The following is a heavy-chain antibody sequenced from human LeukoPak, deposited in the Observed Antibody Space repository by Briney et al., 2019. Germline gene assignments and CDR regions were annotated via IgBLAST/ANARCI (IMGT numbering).Heavy chain of an antibody. Sequence: GGSLRLSCAASGFTVSSNYMSWVRQAPGKGLEWVSAISGSGDFTYYADSVKGRFTISRDNPKNTVYLQMNSLRAEDTAVYYCAKEGQLAPSYFDYWGQGTLVTVSS. V-gene: IGHV3-23*01. CDR2: ISGSGDFT. CDR3: AKEGQLAPSYFDY. CDR1: GFTVSSNY. J-gene: IGHJ4*02. D-gene: IGHD6-6*01.